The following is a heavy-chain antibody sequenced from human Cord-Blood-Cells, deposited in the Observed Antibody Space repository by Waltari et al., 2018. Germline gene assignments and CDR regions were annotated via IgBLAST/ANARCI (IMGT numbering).Heavy chain of an antibody. D-gene: IGHD2-8*02. CDR2: IWYDGSNK. V-gene: IGHV3-33*01. CDR3: ARLRTDYYGMDV. CDR1: GFTFSSYG. J-gene: IGHJ6*02. Sequence: QVQLVESGGGVVQPGRSLRLSCAESGFTFSSYGSHWVRPAPGKGLEGVAVIWYDGSNKYYADSVKGRFTISRDNSKNTLYLQMNSLRAEDTAVYYCARLRTDYYGMDVWGQGTTVTVSS.